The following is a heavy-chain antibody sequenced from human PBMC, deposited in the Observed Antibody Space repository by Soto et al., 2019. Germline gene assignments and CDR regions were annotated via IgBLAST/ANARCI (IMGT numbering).Heavy chain of an antibody. D-gene: IGHD6-19*01. Sequence: GGSLSLSYAASEFTFSSYDMNWVRPAPGKGLEWVSYITASGSTIYYADSVKGRFTISRDNAKNSLYLQMNSLRAEDRAVYYCARGYTGGWSRGGYFDYWGQGTPVTVSS. CDR3: ARGYTGGWSRGGYFDY. CDR1: EFTFSSYD. V-gene: IGHV3-48*03. J-gene: IGHJ4*02. CDR2: ITASGSTI.